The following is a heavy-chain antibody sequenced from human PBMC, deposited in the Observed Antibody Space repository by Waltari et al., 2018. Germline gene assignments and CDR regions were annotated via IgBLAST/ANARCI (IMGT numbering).Heavy chain of an antibody. V-gene: IGHV5-51*01. CDR2: IDPGDCET. J-gene: IGHJ4*02. CDR1: GYSFTSYC. CDR3: ARQGYCSSTSCWGGRSDY. D-gene: IGHD2-2*01. Sequence: EVQLVQSGAEVKKPGESLKISCKGSGYSFTSYCIGWVRQMPGKGLEWMGIIDPGDCETRDSPSVQGQVTMSADKSISTVYLQWSSLKASDTAMYYCARQGYCSSTSCWGGRSDYWGQGTLVTVSS.